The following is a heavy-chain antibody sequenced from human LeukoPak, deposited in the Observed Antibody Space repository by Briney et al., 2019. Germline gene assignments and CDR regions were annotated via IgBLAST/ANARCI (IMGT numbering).Heavy chain of an antibody. V-gene: IGHV1-69*05. CDR3: ARGIVGAAGAFDI. Sequence: SVKVSCKVSGGTFSSYAISWVRQAPGQGLEWMGRIIPIFGTANYAQKFQGRVTITTDESTSTAYMELSSLRSEDTAVYYCARGIVGAAGAFDIWGQGTMVTVSS. CDR1: GGTFSSYA. CDR2: IIPIFGTA. J-gene: IGHJ3*02. D-gene: IGHD1-26*01.